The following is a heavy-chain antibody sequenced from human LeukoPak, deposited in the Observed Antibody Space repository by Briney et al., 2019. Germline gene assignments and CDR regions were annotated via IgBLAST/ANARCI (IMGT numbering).Heavy chain of an antibody. J-gene: IGHJ5*02. Sequence: ASVKVSCKASGYHFTGYHVHWVRQAPGQGLEWMGRVSTDSGDADIAQKFQGRVTMTRDTSISTAYMELSRLTSDDSAVYYCAGLGSTVKGRIDPWGQGTSVTISS. CDR3: AGLGSTVKGRIDP. CDR2: VSTDSGDA. V-gene: IGHV1-2*02. D-gene: IGHD5/OR15-5a*01. CDR1: GYHFTGYH.